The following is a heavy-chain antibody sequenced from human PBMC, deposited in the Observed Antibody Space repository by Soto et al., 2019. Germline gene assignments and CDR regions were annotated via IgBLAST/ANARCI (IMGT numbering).Heavy chain of an antibody. Sequence: SETLSLTCAVSSGSISSSNWWSRVSQPPGKGLEWIGEIYHSGSTNYNPSLKSRVTISVDKSKNQFSLKLSSVTAADTAVYYCARINEYYDILTGYFLQGYYYYMDVWGKGTTVTVSS. V-gene: IGHV4-4*02. CDR3: ARINEYYDILTGYFLQGYYYYMDV. CDR2: IYHSGST. CDR1: SGSISSSNW. D-gene: IGHD3-9*01. J-gene: IGHJ6*03.